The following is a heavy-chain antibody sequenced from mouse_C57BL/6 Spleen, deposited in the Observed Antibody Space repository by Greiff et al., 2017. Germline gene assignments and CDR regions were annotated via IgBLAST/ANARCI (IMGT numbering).Heavy chain of an antibody. CDR1: GYTFTSYW. CDR2: IDPSDSYT. D-gene: IGHD1-1*01. Sequence: QVQLKQPGAELVKPGASVKLSCKASGYTFTSYWMQWVKQRPGQGLEWIGEIDPSDSYTNYNQKFKGKATLTVDTSSSTAYMQLSSLTSEDSAVYYCARPVGYFDVWGTGTTVTVSS. CDR3: ARPVGYFDV. V-gene: IGHV1-50*01. J-gene: IGHJ1*03.